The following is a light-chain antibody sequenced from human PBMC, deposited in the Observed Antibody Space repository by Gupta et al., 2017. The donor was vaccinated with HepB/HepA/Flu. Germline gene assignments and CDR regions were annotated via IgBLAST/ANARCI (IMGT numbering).Light chain of an antibody. CDR1: QSVSSY. V-gene: IGKV3-11*01. CDR2: DAS. CDR3: QQRSNWPCS. Sequence: EIVLTQSSATLSLSPGERATLSCRASQSVSSYLALYQQKPGQAPRLLIYDASNRATGIPARFSGSGSGTDFTLTISSLEPEDFAVYYCQQRSNWPCSFGQGTKLEIK. J-gene: IGKJ2*04.